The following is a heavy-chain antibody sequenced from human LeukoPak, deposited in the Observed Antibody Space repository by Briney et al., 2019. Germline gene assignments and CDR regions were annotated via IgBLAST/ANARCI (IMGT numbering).Heavy chain of an antibody. D-gene: IGHD2-21*01. J-gene: IGHJ3*02. Sequence: SVKVSCKASGGTLSSYAISWVRQAPGQGLEWMGRIIPILGIANYAQKFQGRVTITADKSTSTAYMELSSLRSEDTAVYYCARGGIVVRGAFDIWGQGTMVTVSS. V-gene: IGHV1-69*04. CDR1: GGTLSSYA. CDR2: IIPILGIA. CDR3: ARGGIVVRGAFDI.